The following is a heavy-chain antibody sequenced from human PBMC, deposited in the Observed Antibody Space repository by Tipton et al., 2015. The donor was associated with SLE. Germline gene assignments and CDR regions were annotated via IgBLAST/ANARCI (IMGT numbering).Heavy chain of an antibody. D-gene: IGHD4-23*01. Sequence: SLRLSCAASGFTFDDYAMHWVRQAPGKGLEWVSGISWNSVDIGYADSVKGRFTISRVNAKNTLYLEMESLRADDTSLYYCAKKRTTVVTPEEFWGQGTLVTVSS. J-gene: IGHJ4*02. V-gene: IGHV3-9*01. CDR1: GFTFDDYA. CDR2: ISWNSVDI. CDR3: AKKRTTVVTPEEF.